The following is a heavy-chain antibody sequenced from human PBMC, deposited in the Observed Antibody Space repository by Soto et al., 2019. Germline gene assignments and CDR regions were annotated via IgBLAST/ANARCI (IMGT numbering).Heavy chain of an antibody. J-gene: IGHJ6*04. CDR1: GGSISSSSYY. D-gene: IGHD3-16*01. V-gene: IGHV4-39*01. CDR3: ARHNGPLYVGYYYDMDV. CDR2: IYYSGYT. Sequence: PSETLSLTCTVSGGSISSSSYYWGWIRQPPGKGLEWIGSIYYSGYTYYNPSLKSRVTISVDTSKNQFSLKLSSVTAADTAVYYCARHNGPLYVGYYYDMDVWGKGTTVTVS.